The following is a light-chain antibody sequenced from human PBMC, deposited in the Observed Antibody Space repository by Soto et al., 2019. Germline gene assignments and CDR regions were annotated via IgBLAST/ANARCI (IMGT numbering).Light chain of an antibody. Sequence: QSVLTQTPSESGPPGQRVTISCSGSSSNIGSNTVNWYQQRPATAPQLLIYSNDQRPSGVPDRFSGSKSDTSASLPISGLQSEDEADYLCATWDNSLHGVVFGGGTKLTVL. CDR3: ATWDNSLHGVV. J-gene: IGLJ2*01. V-gene: IGLV1-44*01. CDR1: SSNIGSNT. CDR2: SND.